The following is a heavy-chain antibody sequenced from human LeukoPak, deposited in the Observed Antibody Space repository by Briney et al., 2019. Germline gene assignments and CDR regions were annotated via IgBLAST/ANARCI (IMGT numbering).Heavy chain of an antibody. CDR2: ISAYNGNT. J-gene: IGHJ5*02. CDR1: GYTFTSYG. D-gene: IGHD2-2*02. CDR3: ARGAIVVVPAAIGWFDP. V-gene: IGHV1-18*01. Sequence: ASVKVSCKASGYTFTSYGIGWVRQAPGQGLGWMGRISAYNGNTNYAQKLQGRVTMTTDTSTSTAYMELRSLRSDDTAVYYCARGAIVVVPAAIGWFDPWGQGTLVTVSS.